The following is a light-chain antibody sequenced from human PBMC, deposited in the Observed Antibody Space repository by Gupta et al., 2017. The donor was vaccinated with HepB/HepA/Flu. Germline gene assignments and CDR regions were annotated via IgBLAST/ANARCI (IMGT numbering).Light chain of an antibody. CDR3: NSYTSSSTLDYV. CDR1: SNDVGAYTY. Sequence: QSALTQPAPVSGSPGPSINISCSGTSNDVGAYTYVSWYQQHPDKAAKLMIYDVSNRPTGVSNRFSGSKSRNTATLTISGIQADDEADYYCNSYTSSSTLDYVFGAGTKVTVL. V-gene: IGLV2-14*03. J-gene: IGLJ1*01. CDR2: DVS.